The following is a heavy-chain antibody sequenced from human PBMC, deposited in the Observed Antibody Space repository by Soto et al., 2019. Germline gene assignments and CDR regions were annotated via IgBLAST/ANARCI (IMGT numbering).Heavy chain of an antibody. V-gene: IGHV3-7*01. CDR3: ARDQDSSGRPLMRY. CDR2: IKQDGNEK. Sequence: PGGSLRLSCAVSGFTFSDYWMSWVRQAPGKVLEWVANIKQDGNEKYYVDFVKGRFTISRDNAKNSLYPQMNSLRAEDTAVYYCARDQDSSGRPLMRYWGQGT. J-gene: IGHJ4*02. D-gene: IGHD6-19*01. CDR1: GFTFSDYW.